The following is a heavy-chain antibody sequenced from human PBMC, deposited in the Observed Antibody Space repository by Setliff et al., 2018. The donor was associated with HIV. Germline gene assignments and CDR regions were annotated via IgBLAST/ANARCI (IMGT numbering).Heavy chain of an antibody. CDR3: ARVGYYDSSFDY. J-gene: IGHJ4*02. D-gene: IGHD3-22*01. CDR2: INHSGST. Sequence: TLSLTCAVSGYSISSGYYWGWIRQPPGKGLEWIGKINHSGSTNYNPSLKSRVTISVDTSRNQFSLKLNSVTAADTAVYYCARVGYYDSSFDYWGQGTLVTVSS. CDR1: GYSISSGYY. V-gene: IGHV4-38-2*01.